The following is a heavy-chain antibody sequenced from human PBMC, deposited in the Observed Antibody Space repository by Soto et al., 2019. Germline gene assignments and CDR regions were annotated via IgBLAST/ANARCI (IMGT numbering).Heavy chain of an antibody. V-gene: IGHV4-39*01. CDR3: ASLTRGSYYDY. Sequence: SETLSLTCTVSGGSISSSSYYWGWIRQPPGKGLEWIGSIFYSGSTYYNPSLKSRVTISVDTSKNQFSLKLSSVTAADTAVYYCASLTRGSYYDYWGQGTLVTVSS. J-gene: IGHJ4*02. D-gene: IGHD3-10*01. CDR2: IFYSGST. CDR1: GGSISSSSYY.